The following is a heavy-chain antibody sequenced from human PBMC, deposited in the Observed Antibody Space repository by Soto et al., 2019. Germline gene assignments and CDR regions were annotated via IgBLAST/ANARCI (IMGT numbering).Heavy chain of an antibody. Sequence: GGSLRLSCAASGFTFSSYSMNWVRQAPGKGLDWVSSISSSSSYIYYADSVKGRFTISRDNAKNSLYLQMNSLRAEDTAVYYCARDRTTSLVDLLDYYYMDFWGKGTTVTVSS. D-gene: IGHD1-7*01. CDR2: ISSSSSYI. CDR3: ARDRTTSLVDLLDYYYMDF. V-gene: IGHV3-21*01. CDR1: GFTFSSYS. J-gene: IGHJ6*03.